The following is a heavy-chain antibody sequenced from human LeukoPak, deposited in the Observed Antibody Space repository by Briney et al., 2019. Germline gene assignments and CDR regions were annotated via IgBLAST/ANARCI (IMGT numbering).Heavy chain of an antibody. CDR1: GGSISSYY. V-gene: IGHV4-59*04. CDR2: IYYTGSP. J-gene: IGHJ4*02. CDR3: AGRPYSSSWYFDY. D-gene: IGHD6-13*01. Sequence: PSETLSLTCTVSGGSISSYYWTWIRQPPGRGLEYIASIYYTGSPYYNPSLKSRVTMSIDTSKNQFSLNLSSVTAADTALYYCAGRPYSSSWYFDYWGQGTLVTVSS.